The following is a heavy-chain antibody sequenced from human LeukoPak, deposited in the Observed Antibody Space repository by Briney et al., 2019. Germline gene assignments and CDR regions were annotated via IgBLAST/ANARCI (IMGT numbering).Heavy chain of an antibody. CDR2: IYYSGST. V-gene: IGHV4-39*01. CDR3: ARHKNDYVWGSYRPTPYFDY. J-gene: IGHJ4*02. Sequence: SETLSLTCTVSGGSISSSSYYWGWIRQPPGKGLEWIGSIYYSGSTYYNPSLESRVTISVDTSKSQFSLKLSSVTAADTAVYYCARHKNDYVWGSYRPTPYFDYWGQGTLVTVSS. D-gene: IGHD3-16*02. CDR1: GGSISSSSYY.